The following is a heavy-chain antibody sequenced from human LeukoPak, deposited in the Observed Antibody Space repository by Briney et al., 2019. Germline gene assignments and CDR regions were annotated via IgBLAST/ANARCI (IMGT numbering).Heavy chain of an antibody. CDR2: ISYDGSNK. D-gene: IGHD3-10*01. Sequence: GGSLRLSCAASGFTFSSYGMHWVRQAPGKGLEWVAVISYDGSNKYYADSVKGRFTISRDNSKNTLYLQMNSLRAEDMAVYYCARDRPGGSGSYSDYWGQGTLVTVSS. J-gene: IGHJ4*02. CDR1: GFTFSSYG. V-gene: IGHV3-30*03. CDR3: ARDRPGGSGSYSDY.